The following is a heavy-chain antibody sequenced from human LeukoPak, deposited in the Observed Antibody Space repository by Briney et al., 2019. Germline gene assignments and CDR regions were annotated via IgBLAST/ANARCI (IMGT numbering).Heavy chain of an antibody. J-gene: IGHJ4*02. D-gene: IGHD3-3*01. CDR1: GGSISSSSYY. V-gene: IGHV4-39*07. CDR2: TYYSGST. CDR3: AREKYDFWSGSPD. Sequence: PSETLSLTCTVSGGSISSSSYYWGWIRQPPGKGLEWIGSTYYSGSTYYNPSLKSRVTISVDTSKNQFSLKLSSVTAADTAVYYCAREKYDFWSGSPDWGQGTLVTVSS.